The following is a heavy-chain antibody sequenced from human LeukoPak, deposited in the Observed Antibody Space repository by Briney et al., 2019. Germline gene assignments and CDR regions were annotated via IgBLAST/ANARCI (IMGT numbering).Heavy chain of an antibody. CDR1: GYTFTNYG. J-gene: IGHJ3*01. CDR3: ARASYCSGGSCYPGAFDF. Sequence: ASVKVSCKASGYTFTNYGISWVRQAPGLGLEWMGWISAHNGNTNYAQKVQGRVTMTTETSTSTAYMELRSLRSDDTAVYYCARASYCSGGSCYPGAFDFWGQGTMVTVSS. V-gene: IGHV1-18*01. D-gene: IGHD2-15*01. CDR2: ISAHNGNT.